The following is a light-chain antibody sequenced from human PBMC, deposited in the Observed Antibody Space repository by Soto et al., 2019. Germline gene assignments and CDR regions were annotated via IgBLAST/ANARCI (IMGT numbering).Light chain of an antibody. Sequence: EIVLTQSPGILSLSPGERATLSCRASQSVSSCYLAWYQQKPGQAPRLLIYGASSMATGIPDRFSGSGSGTDFTLTISRLEPEDFAVYYCQQYGSSPLTFGGGTKVEIE. CDR3: QQYGSSPLT. V-gene: IGKV3-20*01. J-gene: IGKJ4*01. CDR1: QSVSSCY. CDR2: GAS.